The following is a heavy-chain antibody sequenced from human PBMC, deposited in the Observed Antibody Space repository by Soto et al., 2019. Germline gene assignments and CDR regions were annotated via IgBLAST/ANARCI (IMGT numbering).Heavy chain of an antibody. CDR3: ARRGYCSGGSCPLGFDY. Sequence: ASVKVSCKASGDTFTTYYVHWVRQAPGQGLEWMGVINPRDGGTSYAQKFQGRVTMTRDTSTSTVYMELSSLRSEDTAMYYCARRGYCSGGSCPLGFDYWGQGTLVTVSS. J-gene: IGHJ4*02. CDR2: INPRDGGT. CDR1: GDTFTTYY. D-gene: IGHD2-15*01. V-gene: IGHV1-46*03.